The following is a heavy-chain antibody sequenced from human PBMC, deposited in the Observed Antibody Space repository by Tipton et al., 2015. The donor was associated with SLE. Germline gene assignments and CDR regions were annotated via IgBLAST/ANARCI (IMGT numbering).Heavy chain of an antibody. CDR3: ARGDGTAIDY. J-gene: IGHJ4*02. D-gene: IGHD5-18*01. CDR2: INHSGST. CDR1: GGSFSGYY. V-gene: IGHV4-34*01. Sequence: TLSLTCAVYGGSFSGYYWSWIRQPPGKGLEWIGEINHSGSTNYNPSLKSRVSISEDTSKNQFSLKLSSVTAADTAVYYCARGDGTAIDYWGQGTLVTASS.